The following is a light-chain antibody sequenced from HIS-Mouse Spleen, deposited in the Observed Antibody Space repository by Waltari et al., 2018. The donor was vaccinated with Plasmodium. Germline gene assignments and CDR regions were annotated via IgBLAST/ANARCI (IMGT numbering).Light chain of an antibody. CDR3: CSYAGSYTFV. V-gene: IGLV2-11*01. CDR2: DVS. CDR1: SSDVGGYNY. Sequence: QSALTQPPSVSGSLGQSVTISCTGTSSDVGGYNYVSWYQQHPGKAPKLMIYDVSKRPSGVPDRFSGSKSGNTASLTISGLQAEDEADYYCCSYAGSYTFVFGTGTKVTVL. J-gene: IGLJ1*01.